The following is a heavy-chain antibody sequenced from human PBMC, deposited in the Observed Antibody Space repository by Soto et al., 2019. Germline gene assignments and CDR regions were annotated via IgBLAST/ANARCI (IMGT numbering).Heavy chain of an antibody. D-gene: IGHD2-2*01. CDR3: ARDPPLPAAMVD. Sequence: SETLSLTCTVSGGSISSSNWCSCCRQPPGKGLEWIGEIYHSGSTNYNPSLKSRVTISVDKSKNQFSLQLSSVTAADTALYYCARDPPLPAAMVDWGQGTLVTVSS. CDR1: GGSISSSNW. J-gene: IGHJ4*02. CDR2: IYHSGST. V-gene: IGHV4-4*02.